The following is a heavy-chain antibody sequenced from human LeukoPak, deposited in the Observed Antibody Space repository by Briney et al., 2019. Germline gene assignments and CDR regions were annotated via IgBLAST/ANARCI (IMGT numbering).Heavy chain of an antibody. V-gene: IGHV3-23*01. CDR1: GFTLSSYA. CDR2: ISGSGGST. Sequence: GGSLRLSCAASGFTLSSYAMSWVRQAPGKGLEWVSAISGSGGSTYYADSVKGRFTISRDNSKNTLYLQMNSLRAEDTAVYYCAKPHLWFGELTGFDPWGQGTPVTVSS. D-gene: IGHD3-10*01. CDR3: AKPHLWFGELTGFDP. J-gene: IGHJ5*02.